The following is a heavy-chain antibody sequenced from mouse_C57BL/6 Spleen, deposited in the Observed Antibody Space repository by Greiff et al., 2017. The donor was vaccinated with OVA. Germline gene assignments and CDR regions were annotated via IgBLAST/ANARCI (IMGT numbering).Heavy chain of an antibody. CDR1: GYSITSGYY. D-gene: IGHD1-1*01. CDR3: ARARELLRYYAMDY. CDR2: ISYDGSN. J-gene: IGHJ4*01. Sequence: EVQLVESGPGLVKPSQSLSLTCSVTGYSITSGYYWKWIRQFPGNKLEWRGYISYDGSNNYNPSLKNRISITRDTSKNQFFLKLNSVTTEDTATYYCARARELLRYYAMDYWGQGTSVTVSS. V-gene: IGHV3-6*01.